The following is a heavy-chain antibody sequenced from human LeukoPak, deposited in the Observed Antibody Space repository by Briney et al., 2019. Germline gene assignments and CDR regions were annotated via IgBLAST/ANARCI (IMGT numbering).Heavy chain of an antibody. Sequence: PSETLSLTCAVYGGSFSGYYWSWIRQPPGKGLEWIGEINHSGSTNYNPSLKSRVTISVDTSKNQFSLKLSSVTAADTAVYYCARGPPPGRWLQFPPSYFDYWGQGTLVTVSS. D-gene: IGHD5-24*01. CDR3: ARGPPPGRWLQFPPSYFDY. CDR1: GGSFSGYY. J-gene: IGHJ4*02. CDR2: INHSGST. V-gene: IGHV4-34*01.